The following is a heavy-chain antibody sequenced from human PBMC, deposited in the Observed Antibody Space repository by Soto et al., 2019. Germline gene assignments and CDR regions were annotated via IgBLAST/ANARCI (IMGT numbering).Heavy chain of an antibody. D-gene: IGHD3-9*01. CDR3: ARDPYDILTGYHWFDP. CDR2: IYYSGST. J-gene: IGHJ5*02. V-gene: IGHV4-31*03. Sequence: SETLSLTCTVSGGSISSGGYYWSWIRQHPGKGLEWIGYIYYSGSTYYNPSLKSRVTISVDTSKSQFSLKLSSVTAADTAVYYCARDPYDILTGYHWFDPWGQGTLVTVSS. CDR1: GGSISSGGYY.